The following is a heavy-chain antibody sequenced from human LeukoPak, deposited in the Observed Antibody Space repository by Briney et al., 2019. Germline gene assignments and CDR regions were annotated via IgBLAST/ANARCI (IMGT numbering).Heavy chain of an antibody. D-gene: IGHD6-6*01. V-gene: IGHV1-69*06. J-gene: IGHJ6*03. CDR1: GGTFSSYA. CDR2: IIPIFGTA. CDR3: ARGLSVYSSSSVLGYYYYYMGV. Sequence: ASVKVSCKASGGTFSSYAISWVRQAPGQGLEWMGGIIPIFGTANYAQKFQGRVTITADKSTSTAYMELSSLRSEDTAVYYCARGLSVYSSSSVLGYYYYYMGVWGKGTTVTVSS.